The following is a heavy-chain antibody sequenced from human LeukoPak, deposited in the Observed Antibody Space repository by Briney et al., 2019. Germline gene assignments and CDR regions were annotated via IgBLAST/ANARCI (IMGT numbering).Heavy chain of an antibody. V-gene: IGHV4-34*01. Sequence: PSETLSLTCAVYGGSFSGYYWTWIRQPPGKGLVWIGEINHSGSTSYNPSLKSRVTISLDTSKNQFFLKLVSVTAADTAVYYHVRQPSWRVNWGQGILVTVFS. CDR2: INHSGST. CDR3: VRQPSWRVN. CDR1: GGSFSGYY. J-gene: IGHJ4*02. D-gene: IGHD1-1*01.